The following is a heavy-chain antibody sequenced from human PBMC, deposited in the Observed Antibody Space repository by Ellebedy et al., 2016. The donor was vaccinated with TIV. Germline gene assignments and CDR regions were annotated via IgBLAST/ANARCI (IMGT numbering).Heavy chain of an antibody. J-gene: IGHJ4*02. CDR2: VYYSGNT. V-gene: IGHV4-39*01. CDR1: EDYISRSNW. Sequence: SETLSLTCAVSEDYISRSNWWSWVRQSPGKGLEWIGTVYYSGNTYYSSSLKSRVTISVDTSMNRFSLKLTSVTAADTAVYYCARRTDSGSYYDYFNSWGQGTLVTVSS. D-gene: IGHD1-26*01. CDR3: ARRTDSGSYYDYFNS.